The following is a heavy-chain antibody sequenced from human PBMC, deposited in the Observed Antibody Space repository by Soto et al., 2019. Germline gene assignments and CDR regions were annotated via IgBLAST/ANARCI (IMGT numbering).Heavy chain of an antibody. CDR1: GGSFSGYY. D-gene: IGHD5-12*01. Sequence: QVQLEQWGAGLLKPSETLSLTCAVYGGSFSGYYWSWIRQPPGKGLEWIGEINHSGSTNYNPSLTSRVNISVDTSKNQSSLNLYSVTAADTAVYYWARGRWLRQSFDYWGQGTLVTVSS. CDR3: ARGRWLRQSFDY. CDR2: INHSGST. J-gene: IGHJ4*02. V-gene: IGHV4-34*02.